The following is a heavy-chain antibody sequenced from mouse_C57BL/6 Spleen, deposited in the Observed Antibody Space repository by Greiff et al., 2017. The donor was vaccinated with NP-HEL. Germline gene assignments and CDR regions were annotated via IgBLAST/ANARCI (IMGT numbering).Heavy chain of an antibody. D-gene: IGHD3-2*02. CDR2: INPNNGGT. CDR1: GYTFTDYY. CDR3: ATDSSGYAHFDY. Sequence: VQMQQSGPELVKPGASVKISCKASGYTFTDYYMNWVKQSHGKSLEWIGDINPNNGGTSYNQKFKGKATLTVDKSSSTAYMELRSLTSEDSAVYYCATDSSGYAHFDYWGQGTTLTVSS. V-gene: IGHV1-26*01. J-gene: IGHJ2*01.